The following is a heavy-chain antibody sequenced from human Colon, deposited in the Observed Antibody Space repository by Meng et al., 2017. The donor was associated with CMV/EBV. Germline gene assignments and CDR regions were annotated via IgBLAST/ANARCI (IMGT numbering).Heavy chain of an antibody. V-gene: IGHV1-2*02. CDR2: INPNSGGT. Sequence: ASVKVSCKASGYTFTDYYIHWVRQAPGQGLEWMGWINPNSGGTNYAQKFQGRVTMTRDTSISTAYMELSRLRSDDTAVYYCARSGNHLGYCSSTSCNYYYYGMDVWGQGTTVTVSS. J-gene: IGHJ6*02. D-gene: IGHD2-2*01. CDR3: ARSGNHLGYCSSTSCNYYYYGMDV. CDR1: GYTFTDYY.